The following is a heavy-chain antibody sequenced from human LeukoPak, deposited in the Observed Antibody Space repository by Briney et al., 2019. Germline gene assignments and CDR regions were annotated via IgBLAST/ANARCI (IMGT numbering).Heavy chain of an antibody. Sequence: PGGSLRLSCAASGFTFSSYGMHWVRQVPGKGLEWVAVIWYDGSNKYYADSVKGRFTISRDNSKTTLYLQMNSLRAEDTAVYYCAREGRGYGDCSTNFDYWGQGTLVTVSS. V-gene: IGHV3-33*01. D-gene: IGHD2-21*02. CDR1: GFTFSSYG. CDR3: AREGRGYGDCSTNFDY. J-gene: IGHJ4*02. CDR2: IWYDGSNK.